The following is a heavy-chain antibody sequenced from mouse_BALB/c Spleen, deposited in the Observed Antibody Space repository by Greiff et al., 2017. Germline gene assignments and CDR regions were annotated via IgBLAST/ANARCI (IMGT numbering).Heavy chain of an antibody. J-gene: IGHJ1*01. D-gene: IGHD1-1*01. CDR2: ISNLAYSI. V-gene: IGHV5-15*02. Sequence: EVMLVESGGGLVKPGGSRKLSCAASGFTFSDYGMAWVRQAPGKGPEWVAFISNLAYSIYYADTVTGRFTISRENAKNTLYLEMSSLRSEDTAMYYCARAHYYGSSYGYFDVWGAGTTVTVSS. CDR3: ARAHYYGSSYGYFDV. CDR1: GFTFSDYG.